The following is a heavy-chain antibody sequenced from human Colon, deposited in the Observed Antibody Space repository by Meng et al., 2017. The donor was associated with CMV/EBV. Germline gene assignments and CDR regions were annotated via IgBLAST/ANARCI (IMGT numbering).Heavy chain of an antibody. V-gene: IGHV3-48*03. D-gene: IGHD5-12*01. Sequence: GESLKISRVASGFTFSNYEMNWVRQAPGKGLEWVSYISGSGSATNYVDSVKGRFTISRDNARNSMDLQMNSLRDEDTAMYYCVRDARGGYSGGAGYGMDVWGQGTTVTVSS. CDR3: VRDARGGYSGGAGYGMDV. J-gene: IGHJ6*02. CDR1: GFTFSNYE. CDR2: ISGSGSAT.